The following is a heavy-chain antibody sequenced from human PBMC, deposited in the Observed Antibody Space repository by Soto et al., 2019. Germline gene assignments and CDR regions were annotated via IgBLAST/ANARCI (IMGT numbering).Heavy chain of an antibody. CDR2: INHSGST. J-gene: IGHJ6*02. CDR3: ARRGEGYYYYYGMDV. CDR1: GGSFSGYY. V-gene: IGHV4-34*01. D-gene: IGHD3-16*01. Sequence: PSATLSLTCAVYGGSFSGYYWSWIRQPPGKGLEWIGEINHSGSTNYNPSLKSRVTISVDTSKNQFSLKLSSVTAADTAVYYCARRGEGYYYYYGMDVWGQGTTVTVSS.